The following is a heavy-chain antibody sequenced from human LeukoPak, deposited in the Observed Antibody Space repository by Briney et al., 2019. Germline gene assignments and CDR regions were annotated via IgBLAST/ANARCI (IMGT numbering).Heavy chain of an antibody. V-gene: IGHV3-30*04. Sequence: GGSLRLSCAASGFTFSSYAMHWVRQAPGKGLEWVAVISYDGSNKYYADSVKGRFTISRDNSKNTLYLQMNSLRAEDTAVYYCARARLRYCSSTSCIFDYWGQGTLVTVSS. CDR3: ARARLRYCSSTSCIFDY. CDR1: GFTFSSYA. D-gene: IGHD2-2*01. J-gene: IGHJ4*02. CDR2: ISYDGSNK.